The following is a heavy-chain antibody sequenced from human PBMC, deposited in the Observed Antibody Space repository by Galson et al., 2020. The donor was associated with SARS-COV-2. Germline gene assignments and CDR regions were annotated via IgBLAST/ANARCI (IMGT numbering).Heavy chain of an antibody. Sequence: SETLSLTCAVYGGSFSPYYWSWIRQPPGKGLEWIGEINHSGSTNYNPSLKSRVTISIDTSKNQFSLNLSSVTAADTAVYYCGRSGYDFWCDYRYYFDFWGQGTLVTVSS. CDR3: GRSGYDFWCDYRYYFDF. J-gene: IGHJ4*02. CDR2: INHSGST. V-gene: IGHV4-34*01. D-gene: IGHD3-3*01. CDR1: GGSFSPYY.